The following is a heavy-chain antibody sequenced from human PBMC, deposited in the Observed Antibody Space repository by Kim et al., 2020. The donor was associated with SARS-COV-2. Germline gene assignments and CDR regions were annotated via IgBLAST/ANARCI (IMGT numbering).Heavy chain of an antibody. V-gene: IGHV3-43*01. D-gene: IGHD6-13*01. J-gene: IGHJ6*02. Sequence: KGRFTISRDNSKNSLYLQMNSLRTEDTALYYCATGIAAAGTDYYYYGMDAWGQGTTVTVSS. CDR3: ATGIAAAGTDYYYYGMDA.